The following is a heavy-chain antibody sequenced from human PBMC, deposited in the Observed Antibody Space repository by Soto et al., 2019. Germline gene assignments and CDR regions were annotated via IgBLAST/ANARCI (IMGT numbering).Heavy chain of an antibody. CDR2: ISGSGGST. CDR1: GFTFSSYA. J-gene: IGHJ4*02. V-gene: IGHV3-23*01. D-gene: IGHD2-15*01. Sequence: PGGSLRLSCAASGFTFSSYAMSWVRQAPGKGLEWVSVISGSGGSTYYADSVKGRFTISRDNSKNTLYLQMNSLRAEDTAVYYCAKGVYCSGGSCYSRYFDYWGQGTLVTVSS. CDR3: AKGVYCSGGSCYSRYFDY.